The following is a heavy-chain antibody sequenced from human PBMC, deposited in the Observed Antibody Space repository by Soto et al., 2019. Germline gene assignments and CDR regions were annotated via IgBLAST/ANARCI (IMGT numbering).Heavy chain of an antibody. CDR2: ISSSSSYI. Sequence: GGSLRLSCAASGFTFSSYSMNWVRQAPGKGLEWVSSISSSSSYIYYADSVKGRFTISRDNAKNSLYLQMNSLRAEDTAVYYCARDAPFYCSSTSCYPRDYYYYYMDVWGKGTTVTVSS. V-gene: IGHV3-21*01. J-gene: IGHJ6*03. D-gene: IGHD2-2*01. CDR3: ARDAPFYCSSTSCYPRDYYYYYMDV. CDR1: GFTFSSYS.